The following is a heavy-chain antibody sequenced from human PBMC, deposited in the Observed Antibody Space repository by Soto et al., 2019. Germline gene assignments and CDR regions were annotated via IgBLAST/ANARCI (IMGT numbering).Heavy chain of an antibody. CDR3: VRARSTDSRPDY. J-gene: IGHJ4*02. D-gene: IGHD3-22*01. Sequence: SETLSLTCTVSCGSISSYYWSWIRQPAGKGLEWIGRIYTSGSTNYNPSLKSRVTMSVDTSKNQFSLKLSSVTAADTAVYFCVRARSTDSRPDYWGQGTLVTVSS. CDR1: CGSISSYY. V-gene: IGHV4-4*07. CDR2: IYTSGST.